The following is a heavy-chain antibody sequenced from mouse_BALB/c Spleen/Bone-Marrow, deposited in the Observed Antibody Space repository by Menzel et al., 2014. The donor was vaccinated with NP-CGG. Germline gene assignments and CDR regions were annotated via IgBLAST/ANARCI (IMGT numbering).Heavy chain of an antibody. D-gene: IGHD3-1*01. J-gene: IGHJ4*01. V-gene: IGHV5-12-2*01. CDR2: ISNGGGST. CDR1: GFTFSSYT. Sequence: EVKLVESGGGLVQPGGSLKLSCAASGFTFSSYTMSWVRQTPEKRLEWVAYISNGGGSTSYPDTVKGRFTISRDNAKNTLSLQVSSLKSEDTAMYYCSRHVGNPCAMDYGGQGSSVPGSS. CDR3: SRHVGNPCAMDY.